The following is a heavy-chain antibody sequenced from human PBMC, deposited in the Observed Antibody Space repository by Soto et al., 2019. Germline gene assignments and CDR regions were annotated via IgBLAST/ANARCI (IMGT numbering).Heavy chain of an antibody. J-gene: IGHJ4*02. V-gene: IGHV4-59*01. CDR2: IYYSGST. CDR1: GGSISSYY. CDR3: ARVDYGDYENLFDY. Sequence: ETLSLTCTVSGGSISSYYWSWIRQPPGKGLEWIGYIYYSGSTNYNPSLKSRVTISVDTSKNQFSLKLSSVTAADTAVYYCARVDYGDYENLFDYWGQGTLVTVSS. D-gene: IGHD4-17*01.